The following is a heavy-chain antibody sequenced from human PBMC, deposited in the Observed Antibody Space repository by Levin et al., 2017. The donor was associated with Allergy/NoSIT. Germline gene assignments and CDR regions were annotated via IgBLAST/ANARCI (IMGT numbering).Heavy chain of an antibody. V-gene: IGHV4-34*01. CDR2: INHSGST. D-gene: IGHD2-15*01. Sequence: SETLSLTCAVYGGSFSGYYWSWIRQPPGKGLEWIGEINHSGSTNYNPPLKSRVTISVDTSKNQFSLKLSSVTAADTAVYYCARAIVVSPIYNYYYYYMDVWGKGTTVTVSS. CDR3: ARAIVVSPIYNYYYYYMDV. J-gene: IGHJ6*03. CDR1: GGSFSGYY.